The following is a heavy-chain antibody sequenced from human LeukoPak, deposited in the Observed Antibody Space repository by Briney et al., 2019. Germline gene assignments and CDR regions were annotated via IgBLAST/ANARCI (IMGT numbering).Heavy chain of an antibody. CDR3: AREADSSSSPSLDY. V-gene: IGHV4-59*01. J-gene: IGHJ4*02. CDR1: GGSISSYY. Sequence: SETLSLTCTVSGGSISSYYWSWIRQPPGKGLEWIGYIYYSGSTNYNPSLKSRVTISVDTSKNQFSLKLSSVTAADTAVYYCAREADSSSSPSLDYWGQGTLVTVSS. CDR2: IYYSGST. D-gene: IGHD6-6*01.